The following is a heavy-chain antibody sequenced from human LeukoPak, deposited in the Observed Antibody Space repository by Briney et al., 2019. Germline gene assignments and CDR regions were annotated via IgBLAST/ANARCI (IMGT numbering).Heavy chain of an antibody. CDR2: ISYSGTT. CDR1: GGSISSYY. CDR3: AREIVRGVIDY. V-gene: IGHV4-59*12. Sequence: SETLSLTCTVSGGSISSYYWSWLRQPPGKGLESIGYISYSGTTNYNPSLKSRVTITVDTSKNQFSLKLSSVTAADTAVYYCAREIVRGVIDYWGQGTLVTVSS. D-gene: IGHD3-10*01. J-gene: IGHJ4*02.